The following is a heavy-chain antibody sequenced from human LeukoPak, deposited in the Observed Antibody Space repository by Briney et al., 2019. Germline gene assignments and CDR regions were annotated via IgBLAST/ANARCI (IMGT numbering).Heavy chain of an antibody. Sequence: PETLSLTCTVSGXSISSYYWSWIRQPPGKGLEWIGYIYYSGSTNYNPSLKSRVTISLDTSKNQFSLKLSSVTAADTAVYYCARHAGHSSSWFLFDSWGQGTLVTVSS. V-gene: IGHV4-59*08. J-gene: IGHJ4*02. D-gene: IGHD6-13*01. CDR2: IYYSGST. CDR3: ARHAGHSSSWFLFDS. CDR1: GXSISSYY.